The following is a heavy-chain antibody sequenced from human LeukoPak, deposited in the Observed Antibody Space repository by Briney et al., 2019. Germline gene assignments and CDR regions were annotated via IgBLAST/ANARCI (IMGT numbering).Heavy chain of an antibody. CDR3: ASLYDSSDHFDY. V-gene: IGHV1-2*02. Sequence: ASVKVSCKASGYTFTGYYMHWVRQAPGQGLEWMGWINPNSGGTNYAQKFQGRVTMTWDTSISTAYMELSRLRSDDTAVYYCASLYDSSDHFDYWGQGTLVTVSS. CDR2: INPNSGGT. D-gene: IGHD3-22*01. CDR1: GYTFTGYY. J-gene: IGHJ4*02.